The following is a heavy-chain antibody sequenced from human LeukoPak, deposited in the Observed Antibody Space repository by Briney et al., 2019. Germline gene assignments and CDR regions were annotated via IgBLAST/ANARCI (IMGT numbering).Heavy chain of an antibody. V-gene: IGHV3-53*01. J-gene: IGHJ4*02. CDR2: LYTEGLT. CDR3: TRRDFYHASGTVGVADF. D-gene: IGHD3-10*01. CDR1: GFNVSHNS. Sequence: GGSLRLSCAVSGFNVSHNSRTWVRQAPGKGLQCVSILYTEGLTAYADSVKGRFTISRDSLKNTLYLQMNSLRAEDTALYYCTRRDFYHASGTVGVADFWGRGTLVTVSS.